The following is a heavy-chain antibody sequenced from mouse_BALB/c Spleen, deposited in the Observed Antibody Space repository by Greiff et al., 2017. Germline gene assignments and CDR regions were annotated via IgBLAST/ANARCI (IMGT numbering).Heavy chain of an antibody. CDR3: ARSGITTATGNFDV. D-gene: IGHD1-2*01. CDR2: IDPANGNT. V-gene: IGHV14-3*02. CDR1: GFNIKDTY. J-gene: IGHJ1*01. Sequence: EVQLQQSGAELVKPGASVKLSCTASGFNIKDTYMHWVKQRPEQGLEWIGRIDPANGNTKYDPKFQGKATITADTSSNTAYLQLSSLTSEDTAVYYCARSGITTATGNFDVWGAGTTVTVSS.